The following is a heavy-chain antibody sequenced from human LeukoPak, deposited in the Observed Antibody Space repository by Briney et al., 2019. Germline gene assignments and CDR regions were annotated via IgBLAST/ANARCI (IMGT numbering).Heavy chain of an antibody. CDR3: ARVFYHDSSGYYGFGY. V-gene: IGHV3-21*01. D-gene: IGHD3-22*01. CDR2: IRSSGFI. CDR1: GFIFSTYS. Sequence: GGSLRLSCAASGFIFSTYSMNWVRQTPGKGLEWVSSIRSSGFIYYANSVKGRFTISRDSAKNSLYLQMNSLRAEDTAVYYCARVFYHDSSGYYGFGYWGQGTLVTVSS. J-gene: IGHJ4*02.